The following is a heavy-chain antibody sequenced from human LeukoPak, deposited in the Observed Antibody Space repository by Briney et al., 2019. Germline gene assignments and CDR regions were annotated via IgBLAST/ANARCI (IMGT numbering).Heavy chain of an antibody. Sequence: PGGSLRLSCAASGFTFSSYGMDWVRQAPGKGLEWVAFIRNDGSNKYYADSVKGRFTISRDNSKNTLYLQMNSLRAEDTAVYYCAKDSMVRGFLYWGQGTLVTVSS. V-gene: IGHV3-30*02. CDR1: GFTFSSYG. J-gene: IGHJ4*02. CDR3: AKDSMVRGFLY. D-gene: IGHD3-10*01. CDR2: IRNDGSNK.